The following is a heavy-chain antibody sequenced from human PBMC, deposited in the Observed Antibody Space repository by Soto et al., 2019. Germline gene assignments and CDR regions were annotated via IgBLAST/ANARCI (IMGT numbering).Heavy chain of an antibody. J-gene: IGHJ4*02. V-gene: IGHV4-30-2*01. CDR1: GDSLTSGPYS. Sequence: QLQLQESGSGLVKPSQTLSLTCAVSGDSLTSGPYSWSWIRQPPGKGLEWIGYIYHSGSTYYTPSLRRRVFMSVDRSKNQFSLHLSSVTAADTAMYFCARRGAWGYYFDVWGQGALVTVAS. CDR3: ARRGAWGYYFDV. D-gene: IGHD7-27*01. CDR2: IYHSGST.